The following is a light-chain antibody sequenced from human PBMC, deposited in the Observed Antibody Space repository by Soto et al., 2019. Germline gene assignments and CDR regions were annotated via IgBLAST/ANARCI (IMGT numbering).Light chain of an antibody. J-gene: IGKJ5*01. CDR3: QQRSNWPIT. Sequence: EIVLTQSPATLSLSPGERATLSCRTSQSVSNCFAWYQQKPGRAPRLLIYDASSRTTGIPARFIGSGSGTDFTLTSSSLEPEDFAIYYCQQRSNWPITFGRGTRLEIK. CDR2: DAS. CDR1: QSVSNC. V-gene: IGKV3-11*01.